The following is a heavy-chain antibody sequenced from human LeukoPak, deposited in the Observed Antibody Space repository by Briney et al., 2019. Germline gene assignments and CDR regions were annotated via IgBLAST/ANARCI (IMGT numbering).Heavy chain of an antibody. D-gene: IGHD6-19*01. CDR1: GFTFSSNE. V-gene: IGHV3-48*03. CDR2: ISSSGSTI. J-gene: IGHJ3*02. Sequence: GGSLRLSCAASGFTFSSNEMNWVRQAPGKGLEWVSYISSSGSTIYYADSVKGRFTISRDNAKNSLYLQMNSLRAEDTAVYYCARDSGYSSGWYLAFDIWGQGTMVTVSS. CDR3: ARDSGYSSGWYLAFDI.